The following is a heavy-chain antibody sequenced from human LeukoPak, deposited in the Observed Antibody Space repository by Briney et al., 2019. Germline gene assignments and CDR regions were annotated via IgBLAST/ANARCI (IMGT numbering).Heavy chain of an antibody. CDR3: ARGGHDYGDYTYDY. V-gene: IGHV4-34*01. CDR2: INHSGST. D-gene: IGHD4-17*01. Sequence: PSETLSLTCAVYGGSFSGYYWSRIRQPPGKGLEWIGEINHSGSTNYNPSLKSRVTISVDTSKNQFSLKLSSVTAADTAVYYCARGGHDYGDYTYDYWGQGTLVTVSS. J-gene: IGHJ4*02. CDR1: GGSFSGYY.